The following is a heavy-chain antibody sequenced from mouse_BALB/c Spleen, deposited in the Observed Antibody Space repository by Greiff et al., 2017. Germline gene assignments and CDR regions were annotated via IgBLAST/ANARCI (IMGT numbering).Heavy chain of an antibody. CDR2: IYPSDSYT. V-gene: IGHV1-69*02. CDR1: GYTFTSYW. J-gene: IGHJ4*01. CDR3: TRSPRYYAMDY. Sequence: QVQLQQPGAELVRPGASVKLSCKASGYTFTSYWINWVKQRPGQGLEWIGNIYPSDSYTNYNQKFKDKATLTVDKSSSTAYMQLSSPTSEDSAVYYCTRSPRYYAMDYWGQGTSVTVSS.